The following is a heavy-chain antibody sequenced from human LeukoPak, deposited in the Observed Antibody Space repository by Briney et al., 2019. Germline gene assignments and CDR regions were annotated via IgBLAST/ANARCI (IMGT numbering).Heavy chain of an antibody. CDR2: IYYSGST. CDR3: ARVVDYNAFDI. D-gene: IGHD4/OR15-4a*01. Sequence: PSETLSLTCTVSGGSISSYYWSWIRHPPGKGLEWIGYIYYSGSTNYNPSLKSRVTISVDTSKNQFSLKLSSVTAADTAVYYCARVVDYNAFDIWGQGTMVTVSS. J-gene: IGHJ3*02. CDR1: GGSISSYY. V-gene: IGHV4-59*01.